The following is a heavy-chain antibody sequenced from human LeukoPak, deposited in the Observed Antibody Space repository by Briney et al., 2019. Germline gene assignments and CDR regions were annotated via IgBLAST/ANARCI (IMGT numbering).Heavy chain of an antibody. CDR2: IYYSGST. Sequence: PSETLSLTCTVSGGSISSYYWSWIRQPPGKGLERIGYIYYSGSTNYNPSLKSRVTISVDTSKNQFSLKLSSVTAADTAVYYCARGEDYYDSSGYFDYWGQGTLVTVSS. CDR1: GGSISSYY. D-gene: IGHD3-22*01. CDR3: ARGEDYYDSSGYFDY. J-gene: IGHJ4*02. V-gene: IGHV4-59*01.